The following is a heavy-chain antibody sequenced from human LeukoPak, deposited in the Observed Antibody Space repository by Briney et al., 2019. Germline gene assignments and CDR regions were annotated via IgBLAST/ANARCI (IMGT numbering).Heavy chain of an antibody. V-gene: IGHV3-43*02. CDR2: ISGDGGST. D-gene: IGHD6-19*01. CDR1: GFTFDDYD. J-gene: IGHJ3*02. Sequence: GGSLRLSCAASGFTFDDYDMHGVRQAPGKGLEWVSLISGDGGSTYYADSVKGRFTISRDNRKNSLYLQMNSLRTEDTALYYCAVSSVAGSDAFDIWGRGTMVTVSS. CDR3: AVSSVAGSDAFDI.